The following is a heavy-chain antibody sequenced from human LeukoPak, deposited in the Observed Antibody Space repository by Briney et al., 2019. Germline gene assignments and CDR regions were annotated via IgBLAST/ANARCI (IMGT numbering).Heavy chain of an antibody. CDR2: IYNTGII. J-gene: IGHJ4*02. CDR1: GASISSYY. V-gene: IGHV4-59*01. Sequence: SETLSLTCTVSGASISSYYWSWIRQPPGKGLEWIGYIYNTGIINYNPSLKSRVTISLDTSKNQVSLKLTSVTAADTAVYYCARGGFLDYWGQGTLVTVSS. D-gene: IGHD3-16*01. CDR3: ARGGFLDY.